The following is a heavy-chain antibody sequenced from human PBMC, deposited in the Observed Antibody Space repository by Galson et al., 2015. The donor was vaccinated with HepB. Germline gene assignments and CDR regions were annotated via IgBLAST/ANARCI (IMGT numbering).Heavy chain of an antibody. CDR2: INAGNGNT. CDR1: GYTFTSYA. J-gene: IGHJ6*03. Sequence: SVKVSCKASGYTFTSYAMHWVRQAPGQRLEWMGWINAGNGNTKYSQKFQGRVTITRDTSASTAYMELSSLRSEDTAVYYCARWSTVTTSAYYYYYMDVWGKGTTVTVSS. V-gene: IGHV1-3*01. CDR3: ARWSTVTTSAYYYYYMDV. D-gene: IGHD4-17*01.